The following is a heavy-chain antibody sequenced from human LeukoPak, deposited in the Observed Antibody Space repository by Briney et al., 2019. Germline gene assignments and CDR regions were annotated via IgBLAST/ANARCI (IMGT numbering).Heavy chain of an antibody. CDR3: ARRDGYSDFDF. J-gene: IGHJ4*02. Sequence: SETLSLTCAVYGGSFSGYYWSWIRQPPGKGLGWIGEINHSGSTNYNPSLKSRVTISVATSKNQFSLSLSSVTAADTAVYYCARRDGYSDFDFWGQGTLVTVSS. CDR2: INHSGST. D-gene: IGHD5-24*01. CDR1: GGSFSGYY. V-gene: IGHV4-34*01.